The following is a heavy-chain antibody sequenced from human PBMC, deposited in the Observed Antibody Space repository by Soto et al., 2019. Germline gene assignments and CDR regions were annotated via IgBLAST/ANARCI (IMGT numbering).Heavy chain of an antibody. CDR2: ISSSSSYI. Sequence: EVQLVESGGGLVKPGGSLRLSCAASGFTFSSYSMNWVRQAPGKGLEWVSSISSSSSYIYYADSVKGRFTISRDNAKNSLYLQLNRLRAEDTAVYYCASPFRFDYGDRATTSWGMDVWGQGTTVTVSS. D-gene: IGHD4-17*01. CDR1: GFTFSSYS. J-gene: IGHJ6*02. V-gene: IGHV3-21*01. CDR3: ASPFRFDYGDRATTSWGMDV.